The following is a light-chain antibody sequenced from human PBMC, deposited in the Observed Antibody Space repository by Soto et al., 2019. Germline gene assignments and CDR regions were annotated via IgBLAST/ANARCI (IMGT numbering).Light chain of an antibody. CDR2: DAS. CDR1: QSVSSY. Sequence: ASQSVSSYLAWYQQKPGQAPRLLIYDASKRATGIPARFSGSGSRTDYTLTISSLEPEDFAVYYCQQRSKWRTFGQGTKVDIK. CDR3: QQRSKWRT. J-gene: IGKJ1*01. V-gene: IGKV3-11*01.